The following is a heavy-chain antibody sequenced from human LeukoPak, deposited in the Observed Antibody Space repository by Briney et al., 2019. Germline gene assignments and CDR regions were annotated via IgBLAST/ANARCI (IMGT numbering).Heavy chain of an antibody. CDR3: AREYTLYRSGWFLDY. CDR2: IYHSGST. CDR1: GGSISSGGYS. Sequence: SETLSLTCAVSGGSISSGGYSWSWIRQPPGKGLEWIGYIYHSGSTYYNPSLKSRVTISVDRSKNQFSLKLSSVTAADTAVYYCAREYTLYRSGWFLDYWGQGSVVTVSS. V-gene: IGHV4-30-2*01. D-gene: IGHD6-19*01. J-gene: IGHJ4*02.